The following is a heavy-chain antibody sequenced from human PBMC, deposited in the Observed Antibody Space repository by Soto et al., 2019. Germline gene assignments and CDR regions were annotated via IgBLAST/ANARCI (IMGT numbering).Heavy chain of an antibody. D-gene: IGHD3-22*01. CDR1: GGSISRSSYY. CDR2: MYYSGST. V-gene: IGHV4-39*02. Sequence: QLLESGPGLVKPSETLSLTCTVSGGSISRSSYYWGWIRQPPGKGLEWIGSMYYSGSTYYNPSLKSRVTISVDTSKNQFSLKLSSVTAADTAVYYCARDPSDTGQVLSSFDYWGQGTLVTVSS. CDR3: ARDPSDTGQVLSSFDY. J-gene: IGHJ4*02.